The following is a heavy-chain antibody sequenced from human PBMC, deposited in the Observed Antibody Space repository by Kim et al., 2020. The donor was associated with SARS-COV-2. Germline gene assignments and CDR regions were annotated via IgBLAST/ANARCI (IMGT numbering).Heavy chain of an antibody. V-gene: IGHV3-21*01. D-gene: IGHD2-2*01. CDR1: GFTFSSYS. J-gene: IGHJ5*02. CDR3: ARDPSQLLFEVNWFDP. Sequence: GGSLRLSCAASGFTFSSYSMNWVRQAPGKGLEWVSSISSSSSYIYYADSVKGRFTISRDNAKNSLYLQMNSLRAEDTAVYYCARDPSQLLFEVNWFDPWGQGTLVTVSS. CDR2: ISSSSSYI.